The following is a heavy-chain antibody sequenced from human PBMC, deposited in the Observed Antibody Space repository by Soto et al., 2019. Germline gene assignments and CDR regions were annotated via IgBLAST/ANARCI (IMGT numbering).Heavy chain of an antibody. CDR3: ARLDYYGSGSPAYYYYYGMDV. V-gene: IGHV5-51*01. Sequence: PGESLKISCKGSGYSFTSYWIGWVRQMPGKGLEWKGFFFLGDSDTRYSPSFQGQVTISADKSISTAYLQWSSLKASDTAMYYCARLDYYGSGSPAYYYYYGMDVWGQGTTVTVSS. J-gene: IGHJ6*02. CDR2: FFLGDSDT. CDR1: GYSFTSYW. D-gene: IGHD3-10*01.